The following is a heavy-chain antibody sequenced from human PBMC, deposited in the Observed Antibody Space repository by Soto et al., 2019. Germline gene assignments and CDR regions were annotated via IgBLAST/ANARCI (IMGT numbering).Heavy chain of an antibody. Sequence: TLSLTYPVSGVSLTSANWWTWVRQSPQRGLEYIGEIFHDGTANYYPSFERRVAMSVDTSSNQFSLKLTSVTAADTAVYFCARLVYDTRLNYMYFDFCRPGTLFPASS. CDR2: IFHDGTA. CDR1: GVSLTSANW. J-gene: IGHJ4*02. CDR3: ARLVYDTRLNYMYFDF. D-gene: IGHD3-10*01. V-gene: IGHV4-4*01.